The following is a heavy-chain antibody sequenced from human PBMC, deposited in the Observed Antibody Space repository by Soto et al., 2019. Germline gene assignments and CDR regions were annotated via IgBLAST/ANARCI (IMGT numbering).Heavy chain of an antibody. CDR3: ARQGSSGWISSFDP. J-gene: IGHJ5*02. CDR1: GFTFSSYW. CDR2: INSDGSSV. D-gene: IGHD3-22*01. V-gene: IGHV3-74*03. Sequence: EVQLVESGGGLVQPGGSLRLSCATSGFTFSSYWMHWVRQAPGKGLVWVSRINSDGSSVTYADSVKGRFTISRDNAKNTLYLEMNSLRVEDTAVYYCARQGSSGWISSFDPWGQGTLVTVSS.